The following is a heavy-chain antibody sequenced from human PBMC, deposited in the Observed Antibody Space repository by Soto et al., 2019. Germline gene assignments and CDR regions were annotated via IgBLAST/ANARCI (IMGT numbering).Heavy chain of an antibody. CDR2: IYYSGST. J-gene: IGHJ5*02. D-gene: IGHD6-13*01. V-gene: IGHV4-30-4*01. CDR3: ARGIAAARTAWFDP. Sequence: ASETLSLTCTVSGGSISSGDYYWSWIRQPPGKGLEWIGYIYYSGSTYYNPSLKSRVTISVDTSKNQFSLKLSSVTAADTAVYYCARGIAAARTAWFDPRGQGTLVTVS. CDR1: GGSISSGDYY.